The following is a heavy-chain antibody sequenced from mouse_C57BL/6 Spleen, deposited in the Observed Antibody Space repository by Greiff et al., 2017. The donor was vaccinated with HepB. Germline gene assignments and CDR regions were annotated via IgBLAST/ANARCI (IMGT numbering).Heavy chain of an antibody. J-gene: IGHJ4*01. V-gene: IGHV1-82*01. Sequence: QVQLQQSGPELVKPGASVKISCKASGYAFSSSWMNWVKQRPGKGLEWIGRIYPGDGDTNYNGKFKGKATLTADKSSSTAYMQLSSLTSEDSAVYFCAKRGVTTGYYYAMDYWGQGTSVTVSS. D-gene: IGHD2-2*01. CDR2: IYPGDGDT. CDR1: GYAFSSSW. CDR3: AKRGVTTGYYYAMDY.